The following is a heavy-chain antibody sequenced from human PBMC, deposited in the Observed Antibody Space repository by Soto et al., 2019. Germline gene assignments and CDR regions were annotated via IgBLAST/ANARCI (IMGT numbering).Heavy chain of an antibody. J-gene: IGHJ2*01. CDR1: GYTFTSYD. V-gene: IGHV1-8*01. CDR3: ARGLVVVSATYWYFDL. CDR2: MNPNSGKA. Sequence: QVQLVQSGAEVKKPGASVKVSCKASGYTFTSYDINWVRQAAGQGLEWIGWMNPNSGKAVYAQKFQGRVTMAGNTSIRKAYMELSSLRSDDTDVYFCARGLVVVSATYWYFDLWGRGTLVTVSS. D-gene: IGHD2-15*01.